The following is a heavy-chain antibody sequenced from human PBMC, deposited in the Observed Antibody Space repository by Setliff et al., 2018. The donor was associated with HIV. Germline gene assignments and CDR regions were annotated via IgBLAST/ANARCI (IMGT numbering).Heavy chain of an antibody. J-gene: IGHJ2*01. Sequence: PSETLSLTCTVSGDSITSGHYYWGWIRQPPGKGLEWIGRIYTSGSTNYNPSLKSRLSMSIDTSKNHFSLGLTSVTAADTAVYYCARDGVIRGLISWGYFDLWGRGTLVTVSS. CDR1: GDSITSGHYY. D-gene: IGHD3-10*01. CDR3: ARDGVIRGLISWGYFDL. CDR2: IYTSGST. V-gene: IGHV4-61*02.